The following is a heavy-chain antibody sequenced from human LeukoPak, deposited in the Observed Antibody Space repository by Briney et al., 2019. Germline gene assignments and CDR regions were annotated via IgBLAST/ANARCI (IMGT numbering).Heavy chain of an antibody. V-gene: IGHV3-15*01. CDR2: IRGKSAGGTA. CDR1: GLSVSDAW. Sequence: GGSLRLSCAASGLSVSDAWMAWVRQAPGKGLEWVGRIRGKSAGGTADYVAAVKGRFTISTDDSKNTLYLQMNSLKSEDTAVYYCTGPPGWGQGTLVTVYS. CDR3: TGPPG. J-gene: IGHJ4*02.